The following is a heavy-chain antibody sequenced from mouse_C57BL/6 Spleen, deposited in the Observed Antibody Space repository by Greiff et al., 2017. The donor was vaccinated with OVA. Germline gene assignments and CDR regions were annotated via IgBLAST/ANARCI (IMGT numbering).Heavy chain of an antibody. V-gene: IGHV1-80*01. CDR3: ASPYYYGSSGGYFDV. Sequence: QVQLKQSGAELVKPGASVKISCKASGYAFSSYWMNWVKQRPGKGLEWIGQIYPGDGDTNYNGKFKGKATLTADKSSSTAYMQLSSLTSEDSAVYFCASPYYYGSSGGYFDVWGTGTTVTVSS. CDR1: GYAFSSYW. J-gene: IGHJ1*03. D-gene: IGHD1-1*01. CDR2: IYPGDGDT.